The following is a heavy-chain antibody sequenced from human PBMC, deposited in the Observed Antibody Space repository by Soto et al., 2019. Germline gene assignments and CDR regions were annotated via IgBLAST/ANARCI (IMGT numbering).Heavy chain of an antibody. Sequence: GGSLRLSCAASGFTFSSYAMSWVRQAPGKGLEWVSAISGSGGSTYYADSVKGRFTISRDNSKNTLYLQMNSLRAEDTAVYYCSKDSSVVVVSVYYYYGMDVWGQGTTVTVSS. CDR3: SKDSSVVVVSVYYYYGMDV. J-gene: IGHJ6*02. CDR1: GFTFSSYA. D-gene: IGHD2-15*01. CDR2: ISGSGGST. V-gene: IGHV3-23*01.